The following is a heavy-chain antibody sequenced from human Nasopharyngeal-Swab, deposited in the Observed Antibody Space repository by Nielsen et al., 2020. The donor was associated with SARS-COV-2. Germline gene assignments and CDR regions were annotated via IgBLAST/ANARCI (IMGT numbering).Heavy chain of an antibody. CDR3: ARYVRILGYFDY. V-gene: IGHV4-39*07. D-gene: IGHD2-15*01. CDR1: GGSISSSSYY. Sequence: SETLSLTCTVSGGSISSSSYYWGWIRQPPGKGLEWIGRIYYSGSTYYNPSLKSRVTISVDTSKNQFSLKLSSVTAADTAVYYCARYVRILGYFDYWGQGTLVTVSS. J-gene: IGHJ4*02. CDR2: IYYSGST.